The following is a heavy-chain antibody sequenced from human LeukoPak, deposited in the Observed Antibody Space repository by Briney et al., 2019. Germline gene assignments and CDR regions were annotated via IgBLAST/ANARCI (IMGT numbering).Heavy chain of an antibody. Sequence: SGPTLVKPTQTLTLTCTFSGFSLSTSGVGVGWIRQPPGKALEWLALIYWGDDKRYSPSLKSRLTITKDTSKNQVVLTMTNMDPVDTATYYCARPKGYSYGGYAFDIWGQGTMVTVSS. D-gene: IGHD5-18*01. CDR2: IYWGDDK. CDR3: ARPKGYSYGGYAFDI. V-gene: IGHV2-5*02. J-gene: IGHJ3*02. CDR1: GFSLSTSGVG.